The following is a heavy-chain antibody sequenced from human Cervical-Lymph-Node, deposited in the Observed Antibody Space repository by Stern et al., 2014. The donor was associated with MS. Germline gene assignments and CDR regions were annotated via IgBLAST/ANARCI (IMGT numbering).Heavy chain of an antibody. CDR1: GGTFSSYA. V-gene: IGHV1-69*01. CDR3: ASPTTVTVGAMDV. CDR2: IIPIFVTS. J-gene: IGHJ6*02. D-gene: IGHD4-17*01. Sequence: QVQLVQSGAEVKKPGSSVKVSCKASGGTFSSYAITLVRQAPGQGLEWMGGIIPIFVTSNYAQKFQGRVTITADDSTSTAYMELSSLRSEDTAVYYCASPTTVTVGAMDVWGQGTTVTVSS.